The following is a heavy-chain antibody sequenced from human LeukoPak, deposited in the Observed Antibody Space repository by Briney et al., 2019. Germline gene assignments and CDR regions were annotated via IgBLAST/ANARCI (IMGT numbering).Heavy chain of an antibody. CDR2: INHSGST. CDR3: ASELIYYYDSSGYQPFDY. Sequence: SETLSLTCAVYGGSFSGYYWSWIRQPPGKGLEWIVEINHSGSTNYNPSLKSRVTISVDTSKNQFSLKLSSVTAADTAVYYCASELIYYYDSSGYQPFDYWGQGTLVTVSS. V-gene: IGHV4-34*01. J-gene: IGHJ4*02. D-gene: IGHD3-22*01. CDR1: GGSFSGYY.